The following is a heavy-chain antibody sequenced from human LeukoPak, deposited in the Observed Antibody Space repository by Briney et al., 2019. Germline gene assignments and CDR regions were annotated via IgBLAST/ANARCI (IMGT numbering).Heavy chain of an antibody. J-gene: IGHJ6*02. V-gene: IGHV3-30-3*01. D-gene: IGHD2-21*02. CDR3: AKDKALAVTGTDGMDV. CDR2: ISNDGSNK. CDR1: GFTFTRYA. Sequence: GGSLRLSCAASGFTFTRYAMHWVRQAPGEGLEWVAIISNDGSNKYYPDSVQGRFTISRDNSKDTRYLQMNSLTSEDTAVYYCAKDKALAVTGTDGMDVWGQGTTVTASS.